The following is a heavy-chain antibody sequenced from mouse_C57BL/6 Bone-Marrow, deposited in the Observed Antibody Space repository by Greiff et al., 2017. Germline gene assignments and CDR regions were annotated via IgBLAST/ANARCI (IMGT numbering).Heavy chain of an antibody. CDR3: TRDYDGSSWFAY. V-gene: IGHV5-9-1*02. J-gene: IGHJ3*01. Sequence: EVQLVESGEGLVKPGGSLKLSCAASGFTFSSYAMSWVRQTPEKRLEWVAYISSGGDYIYYADTVQGRFTISRDNARNTLYLQMSSLKSEDTAMYYWTRDYDGSSWFAYWGQGTLVTVSA. D-gene: IGHD1-1*01. CDR1: GFTFSSYA. CDR2: ISSGGDYI.